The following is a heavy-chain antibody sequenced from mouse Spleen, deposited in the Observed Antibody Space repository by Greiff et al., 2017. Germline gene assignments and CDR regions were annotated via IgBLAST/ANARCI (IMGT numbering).Heavy chain of an antibody. CDR1: GFSLTSYA. D-gene: IGHD1-1*02. J-gene: IGHJ4*01. CDR3: ARIWDYAMDY. Sequence: VQRVESGPGLVASSQSLSITCTVSGFSLTSYAISWVRQPPGKGLEWLGVIWTGGGTNYNSALKSRLSISKDNSKSQVFLKMNSLQTDGTARYYCARIWDYAMDYWGQGTSVTVSS. CDR2: IWTGGGT. V-gene: IGHV2-9-1*01.